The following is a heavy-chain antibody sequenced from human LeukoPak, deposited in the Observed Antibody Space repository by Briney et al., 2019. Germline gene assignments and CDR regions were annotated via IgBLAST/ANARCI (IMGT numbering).Heavy chain of an antibody. V-gene: IGHV4-31*03. CDR2: IHHSGST. D-gene: IGHD3-10*01. CDR3: ASYGSGSYRFDP. Sequence: PSETLSLTCTVSGGPISSGNYYWSWIRQHPGKGLEWIGYIHHSGSTYYNPSLKSRVIISVDTSKNQFSLKLNSVTAADTAVYYCASYGSGSYRFDPWGQGTLVTVSS. CDR1: GGPISSGNYY. J-gene: IGHJ5*02.